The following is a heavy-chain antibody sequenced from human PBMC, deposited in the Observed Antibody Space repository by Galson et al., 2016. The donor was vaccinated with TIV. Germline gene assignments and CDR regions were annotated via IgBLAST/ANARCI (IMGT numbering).Heavy chain of an antibody. CDR2: INPSRGST. J-gene: IGHJ4*02. CDR1: GYTFTGYF. D-gene: IGHD3-22*01. V-gene: IGHV1-46*01. CDR3: ARDGEVGSSDYDH. Sequence: SVKVSCKASGYTFTGYFIHWVRQAPGQGLEWMGIINPSRGSTSYAQKFQGRVTMTRVTSTSTAYMEWSSLRSEDTAVYYCARDGEVGSSDYDHWGQGTLVSVSS.